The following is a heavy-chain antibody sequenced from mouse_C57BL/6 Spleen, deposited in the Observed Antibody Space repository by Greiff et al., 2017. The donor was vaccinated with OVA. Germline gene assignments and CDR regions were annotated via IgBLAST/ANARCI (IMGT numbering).Heavy chain of an antibody. J-gene: IGHJ3*01. CDR3: ASRGDWFAY. CDR1: GYAFTNYL. Sequence: QVQLQQSGAELVRPGTSVKVSCKASGYAFTNYLIEWVKQRPGQGLEWIGVINPGSGGTNYNEKFKGKATLTADKSSSTAYMQLSSLTSEDSAVDFCASRGDWFAYWGQGTLVTVSA. V-gene: IGHV1-54*01. CDR2: INPGSGGT.